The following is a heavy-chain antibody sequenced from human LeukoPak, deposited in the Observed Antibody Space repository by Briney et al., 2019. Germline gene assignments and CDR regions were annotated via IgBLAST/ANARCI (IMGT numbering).Heavy chain of an antibody. J-gene: IGHJ4*02. D-gene: IGHD3/OR15-3a*01. V-gene: IGHV3-33*01. CDR1: GFTFSSYG. CDR3: AGQPRGTGTLEY. Sequence: PGRSLRLSCAASGFTFSSYGMHWVRQAPGKGLEWVAVIWYDGSNKYYADSVKGRFTISRDNSKNTLYLQMNSLRAEDTAVYYCAGQPRGTGTLEYWGQGALVTVSS. CDR2: IWYDGSNK.